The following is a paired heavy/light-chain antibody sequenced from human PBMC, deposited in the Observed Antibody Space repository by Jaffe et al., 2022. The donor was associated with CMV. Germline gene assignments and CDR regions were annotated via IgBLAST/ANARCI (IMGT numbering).Heavy chain of an antibody. CDR3: ARRKSGYYYFDY. CDR1: GASMSSGSYY. Sequence: QLQLQESGPGLVKPSETLSLTCTVSGASMSSGSYYWGWIRQPPGKGLECIGRIHYSGTTYYNPSLKSRVTISLDTSKNQFSLKLSSVTAADTAVYYCARRKSGYYYFDYWGQGTLVTVSS. J-gene: IGHJ4*02. D-gene: IGHD3-3*01. V-gene: IGHV4-39*01. CDR2: IHYSGTT.
Light chain of an antibody. CDR1: SSDVGGYNY. V-gene: IGLV2-11*01. J-gene: IGLJ2*01. Sequence: QSALTQPRSVSGSPGQSVTISCTGTSSDVGGYNYVSWYQHHPGKAPKLMIYDVSERPSGVPDRFSGSKSGNTASLTISGLQAADEADYYCCSYAGSYTMLFGGRTKLTVL. CDR2: DVS. CDR3: CSYAGSYTML.